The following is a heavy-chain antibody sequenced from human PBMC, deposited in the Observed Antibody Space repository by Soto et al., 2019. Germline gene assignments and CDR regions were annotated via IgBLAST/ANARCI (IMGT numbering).Heavy chain of an antibody. CDR1: GFTFSDYY. CDR2: ISPSANTI. V-gene: IGHV3-11*01. CDR3: ARPRDYSWGRSPY. Sequence: QVQLVESGGGLVQPGGSLRLSCAASGFTFSDYYMSWIRQAPGKGPEWVSYISPSANTIYYADSVEGRFTISRDNAKNSLDLQMNSLRVEDTVVYYCARPRDYSWGRSPYWGQGTLVTVSS. J-gene: IGHJ4*02. D-gene: IGHD6-19*01.